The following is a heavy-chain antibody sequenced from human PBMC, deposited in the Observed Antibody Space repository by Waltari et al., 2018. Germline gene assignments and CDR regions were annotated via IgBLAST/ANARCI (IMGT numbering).Heavy chain of an antibody. J-gene: IGHJ6*03. D-gene: IGHD3-10*01. V-gene: IGHV1-8*03. CDR3: ARDYGSGTYYYMDV. CDR2: RNRTSGRT. CDR1: GYSFTSYN. Sequence: QVQLVQSGAEVKKPGASVKVSCKASGYSFTSYNINWVRQAAGQGLEWMGWRNRTSGRTGYAQKFQDKVTITRNTSIGTAYMELRSLRSEDTAVYYCARDYGSGTYYYMDVWGKGTTVTVSS.